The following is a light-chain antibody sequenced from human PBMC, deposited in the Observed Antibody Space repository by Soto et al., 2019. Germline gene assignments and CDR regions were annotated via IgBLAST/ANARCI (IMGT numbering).Light chain of an antibody. V-gene: IGKV3-20*01. CDR1: QSVSSSY. J-gene: IGKJ1*01. Sequence: EIVLTQSPGTLSLSLGERATPSCRASQSVSSSYLAWYQQKPGQAPRLLIYGASSRATGIPARFSGSGSGTDFTLTISRLEPEDFAVYYCQQYGTSPEWTFGQGTKVDIK. CDR2: GAS. CDR3: QQYGTSPEWT.